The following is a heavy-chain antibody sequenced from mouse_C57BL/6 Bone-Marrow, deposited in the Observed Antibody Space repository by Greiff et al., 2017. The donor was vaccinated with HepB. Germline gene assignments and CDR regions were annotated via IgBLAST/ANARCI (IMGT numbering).Heavy chain of an antibody. CDR1: GYTFTGYW. Sequence: QVHVKQSGAELMKPGASVKLSCKATGYTFTGYWIEWVKQRPGHGLEWIGEILPGSGSTNYNEKFKGKATFTADTSSNTAYMQLSSLTTEDSAIYYCAGELFITTVVGYWDFDVWGTGTTVTVSS. J-gene: IGHJ1*03. CDR2: ILPGSGST. D-gene: IGHD1-1*01. V-gene: IGHV1-9*01. CDR3: AGELFITTVVGYWDFDV.